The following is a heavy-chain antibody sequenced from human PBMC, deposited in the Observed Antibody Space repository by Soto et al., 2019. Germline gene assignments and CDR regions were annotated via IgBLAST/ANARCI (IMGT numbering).Heavy chain of an antibody. D-gene: IGHD2-8*01. Sequence: SETLSLTCAVYGGSFSGYYWSWIRQPPGKGLEWIGEINHSGSTNYNPSLKSRVTISVDTSKSQFSLKLSSVTAADTAVYYCASTNVGRYYYYYYGMDVWGQGTTVTVSS. CDR1: GGSFSGYY. CDR3: ASTNVGRYYYYYYGMDV. V-gene: IGHV4-34*01. J-gene: IGHJ6*02. CDR2: INHSGST.